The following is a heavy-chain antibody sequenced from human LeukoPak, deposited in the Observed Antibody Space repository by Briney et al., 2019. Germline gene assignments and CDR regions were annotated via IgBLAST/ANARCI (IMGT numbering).Heavy chain of an antibody. CDR1: GGSFSGYY. CDR3: AFSYYDSSGSYFDY. D-gene: IGHD3-22*01. Sequence: SETLSLTCAVYGGSFSGYYWSWIRQPPGKGLEWIGEINHSGSTNYNPSPKSRVTISVDTSKNQFSLKLSSVTAADTAVYYCAFSYYDSSGSYFDYWGQGTLVTVSS. J-gene: IGHJ4*02. CDR2: INHSGST. V-gene: IGHV4-34*01.